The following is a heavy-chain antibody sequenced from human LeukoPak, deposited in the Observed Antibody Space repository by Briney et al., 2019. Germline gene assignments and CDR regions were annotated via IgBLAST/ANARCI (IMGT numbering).Heavy chain of an antibody. J-gene: IGHJ4*02. CDR3: AKDGAD. D-gene: IGHD3-16*01. Sequence: GGSLRLSCAASGFIFSNYVMHWVRQAPGKGLEWVAVISYDGSNKYYTDSVKGLFTISRDNSKNTLYLQMNSLRIEDTALYYCAKDGADWGRGTLVTVSS. CDR2: ISYDGSNK. V-gene: IGHV3-30*18. CDR1: GFIFSNYV.